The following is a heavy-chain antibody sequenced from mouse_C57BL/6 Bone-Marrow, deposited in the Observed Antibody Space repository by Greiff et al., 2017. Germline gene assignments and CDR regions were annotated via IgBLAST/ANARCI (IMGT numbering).Heavy chain of an antibody. J-gene: IGHJ2*01. CDR1: GYTFTSYW. Sequence: VQLQQSGAELVKPGASVKLSCKASGYTFTSYWMHWVKQRPGRGLEWIGRIDPNSGGTKYNEKFKSKATLTVDKPSSTAYMQLSSLTSEDSAVYYCARFTTVSHYFDDWGQGTTLTVSS. CDR2: IDPNSGGT. V-gene: IGHV1-72*01. D-gene: IGHD1-1*01. CDR3: ARFTTVSHYFDD.